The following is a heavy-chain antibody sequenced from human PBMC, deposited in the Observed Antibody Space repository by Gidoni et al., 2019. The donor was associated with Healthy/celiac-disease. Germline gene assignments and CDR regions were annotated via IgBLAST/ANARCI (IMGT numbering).Heavy chain of an antibody. D-gene: IGHD3-3*01. J-gene: IGHJ6*02. CDR1: GYTFTGYY. CDR3: ARELRFSTGYYYYGMDV. V-gene: IGHV1-2*02. CDR2: INPNSGGT. Sequence: QVQLVQSGAEVKKPGASVKVSCKASGYTFTGYYMHWVRQAPGQGLEWMGWINPNSGGTNDAQKFQGRVTMTRDTSISTAYMELSRLRSDDTAVYYCARELRFSTGYYYYGMDVWGQGTTVTVSS.